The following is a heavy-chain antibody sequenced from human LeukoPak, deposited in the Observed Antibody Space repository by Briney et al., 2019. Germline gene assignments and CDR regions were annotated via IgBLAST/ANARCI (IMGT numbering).Heavy chain of an antibody. D-gene: IGHD2-2*01. CDR3: AREQLLKPNYGMDV. J-gene: IGHJ6*02. CDR2: ISSSSSYI. CDR1: GFTFSSYS. Sequence: GGSLRLSCAASGFTFSSYSMNWVPQAPGKGLEWVSSISSSSSYIYYTDSVKGRFTISRDNAKNSLYLQMNSLRAEDTAVYYCAREQLLKPNYGMDVWGQGTTVTVSS. V-gene: IGHV3-21*01.